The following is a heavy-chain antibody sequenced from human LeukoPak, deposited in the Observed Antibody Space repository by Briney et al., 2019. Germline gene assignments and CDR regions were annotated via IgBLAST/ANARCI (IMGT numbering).Heavy chain of an antibody. CDR2: ISAYNGNT. CDR3: ARDWGRYCSSNSCYDFDY. V-gene: IGHV1-18*01. Sequence: ASVKVSCKASGYTFTSYGISWVRQAPGQGLEWMGWISAYNGNTNYAQKLQGRVTMTTDTSTSTAYMELRSLRSDDTAVYYCARDWGRYCSSNSCYDFDYWGQGTLVTVSS. D-gene: IGHD2-2*01. J-gene: IGHJ4*02. CDR1: GYTFTSYG.